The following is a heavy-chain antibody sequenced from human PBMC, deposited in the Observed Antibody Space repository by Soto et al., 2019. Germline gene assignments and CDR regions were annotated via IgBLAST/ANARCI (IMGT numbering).Heavy chain of an antibody. CDR3: AKDPNDSLCYYGMAV. V-gene: IGHV3-23*01. Sequence: EVQLLESGGGLVQPGGSLRLSCAASVFTFSSYAMSWVRQAPGKWLEWVSAISGSGGSTYYADSAKGRFTISRDNSKNTLYLQMNSLRAEDTAVYYCAKDPNDSLCYYGMAVWGQGTTVTVSS. J-gene: IGHJ6*02. CDR1: VFTFSSYA. CDR2: ISGSGGST. D-gene: IGHD1-1*01.